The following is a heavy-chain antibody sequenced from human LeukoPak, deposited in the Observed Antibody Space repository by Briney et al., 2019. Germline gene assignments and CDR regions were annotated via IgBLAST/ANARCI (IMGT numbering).Heavy chain of an antibody. CDR2: ICHSETT. CDR1: GYSISSGYC. J-gene: IGHJ6*03. Sequence: SETLSLTCTVFGYSISSGYCWGWIRQPPGKGLEWIGNICHSETTYYNPSLKSRVTISVDTSKNQFSLKLSSVTAADTAVYYCARLYYYYYYMDVWGKGTTVTISS. V-gene: IGHV4-38-2*02. CDR3: ARLYYYYYYMDV.